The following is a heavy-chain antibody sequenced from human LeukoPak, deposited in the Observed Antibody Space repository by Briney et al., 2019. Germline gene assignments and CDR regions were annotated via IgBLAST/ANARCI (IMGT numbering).Heavy chain of an antibody. D-gene: IGHD4-11*01. CDR3: ARHFGSKGYYFYYYMDV. J-gene: IGHJ6*03. CDR1: GGSISSSSYY. CDR2: IYYGGST. Sequence: SETLSLTXTVSGGSISSSSYYWGWIRQPPGKGLEWIGSIYYGGSTYYNPSLKSRVTISVDTSKNQFSLKLSSVTAADTAVYYRARHFGSKGYYFYYYMDVWGKGTTVTVSS. V-gene: IGHV4-39*01.